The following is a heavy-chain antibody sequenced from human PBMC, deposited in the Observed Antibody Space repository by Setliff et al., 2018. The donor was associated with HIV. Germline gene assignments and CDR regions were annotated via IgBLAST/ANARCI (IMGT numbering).Heavy chain of an antibody. V-gene: IGHV4-59*12. CDR3: ARESPSSSWFYFDF. D-gene: IGHD6-13*01. J-gene: IGHJ4*02. CDR2: IYYSGST. CDR1: GGSISSYY. Sequence: PSETLSLTCTVSGGSISSYYWSWIRQPPGKGLEWIGYIYYSGSTNYNPSLKSRVTISLDTSKNQFSLKLSSVTAADTAVYYCARESPSSSWFYFDFWGQGTLVTVSS.